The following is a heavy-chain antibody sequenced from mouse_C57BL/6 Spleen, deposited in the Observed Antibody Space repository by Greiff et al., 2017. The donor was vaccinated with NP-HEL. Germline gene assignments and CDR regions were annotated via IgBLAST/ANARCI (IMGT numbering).Heavy chain of an antibody. CDR2: IYPRSGNT. CDR3: ARSSLYYYGSSQYYFDY. Sequence: QVQLKESGAELARPGASVKLSCKASGYTFTSYGISWVKQRTGQGLEWIGEIYPRSGNTYYNEKFKGKATLTADKSSSTAYMELRSLTSEDSAVYFCARSSLYYYGSSQYYFDYWGQGTTLTVSS. V-gene: IGHV1-81*01. J-gene: IGHJ2*01. D-gene: IGHD1-1*01. CDR1: GYTFTSYG.